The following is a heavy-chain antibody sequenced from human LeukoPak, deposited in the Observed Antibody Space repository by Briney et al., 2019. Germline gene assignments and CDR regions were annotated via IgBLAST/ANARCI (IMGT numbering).Heavy chain of an antibody. V-gene: IGHV4-34*01. CDR1: GGSFSGYY. CDR3: ARGVADIVVVVAATGAFDI. D-gene: IGHD2-15*01. Sequence: SETLSLTCAVYGGSFSGYYWSWIRQPPGKGLEWIGEINHSGSTNYNPSLKSRVTISVDTSKNQFSLKLSSVTAADTAVYYCARGVADIVVVVAATGAFDIWGQGTMVTVSS. CDR2: INHSGST. J-gene: IGHJ3*02.